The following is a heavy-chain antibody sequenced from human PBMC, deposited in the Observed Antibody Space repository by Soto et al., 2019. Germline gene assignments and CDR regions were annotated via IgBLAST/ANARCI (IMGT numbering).Heavy chain of an antibody. CDR2: ISGSGDST. CDR3: ARRGSGSYYDY. J-gene: IGHJ4*02. V-gene: IGHV3-23*01. CDR1: GFTFSSYA. Sequence: EVQLLESGGGLVQPGGSLRLSCAASGFTFSSYAMRWVRQAPVKGLEWVSAISGSGDSTCYADSVKGRFTISRDNSKNTLYLHMNSLIAEDTAVYYCARRGSGSYYDYWGQGTLVTVSS. D-gene: IGHD1-26*01.